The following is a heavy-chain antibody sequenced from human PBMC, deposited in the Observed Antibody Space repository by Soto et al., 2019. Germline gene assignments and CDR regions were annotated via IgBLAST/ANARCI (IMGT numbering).Heavy chain of an antibody. V-gene: IGHV4-4*07. J-gene: IGHJ4*02. CDR3: ARTLSGFTYGSRQFYFDY. CDR2: VFPGGPT. Sequence: LSLTCTVSGDPITSYFWTWLRQPASKGLEWIGHVFPGGPTSHNSSLKSRVSMSVDTSKNQFSLTLTSVTAADTAVYYCARTLSGFTYGSRQFYFDYWGQGTLVTVSS. D-gene: IGHD3-10*01. CDR1: GDPITSYF.